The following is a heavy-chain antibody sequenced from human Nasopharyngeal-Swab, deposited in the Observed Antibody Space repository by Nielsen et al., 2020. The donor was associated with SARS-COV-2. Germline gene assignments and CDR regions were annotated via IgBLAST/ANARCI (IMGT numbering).Heavy chain of an antibody. CDR3: ARVDIAAAGTWLFDY. CDR1: GFTFSDYY. Sequence: GGSLRLSCAAFGFTFSDYYMSWIRQAPGKGLEWVSYISSSGSTIYYADSVKGRFTIFRDNAKNSLYLQMNSLRAEDTAVYYCARVDIAAAGTWLFDYWGQGTLVTVSS. CDR2: ISSSGSTI. V-gene: IGHV3-11*01. J-gene: IGHJ4*02. D-gene: IGHD6-13*01.